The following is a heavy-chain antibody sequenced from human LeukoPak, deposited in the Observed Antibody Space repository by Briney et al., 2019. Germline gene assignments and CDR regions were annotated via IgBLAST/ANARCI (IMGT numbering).Heavy chain of an antibody. D-gene: IGHD3-10*01. V-gene: IGHV1-8*01. CDR1: GYTFTSYD. J-gene: IGHJ4*02. CDR2: MNPNSGNT. Sequence: GASVKVSCKTSGYTFTSYDINWVRQATGQGLEWMGWMNPNSGNTGYAQKFQGRVTMTRNTSISTAYMELSSLKSEDTAVYYCARVSGGPENVDYWGQGTLVSVSS. CDR3: ARVSGGPENVDY.